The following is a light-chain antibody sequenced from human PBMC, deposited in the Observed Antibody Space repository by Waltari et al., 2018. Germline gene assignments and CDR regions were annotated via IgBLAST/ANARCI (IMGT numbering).Light chain of an antibody. J-gene: IGLJ3*02. V-gene: IGLV1-51*02. CDR1: YSNIGNNY. CDR2: ENK. CDR3: GTWDNSLNAWV. Sequence: QSVLTQPPSVSAAPGQKVTISCSGSYSNIGNNYVSWYQQLPGTAPRLVMYENKTRPSGIPDRFAGSKSGTSATLGITGLQTGDEADYYCGTWDNSLNAWVFGGGTKLTVL.